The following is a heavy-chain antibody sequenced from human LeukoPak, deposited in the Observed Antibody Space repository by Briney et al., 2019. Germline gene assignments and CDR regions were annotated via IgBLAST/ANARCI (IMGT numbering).Heavy chain of an antibody. V-gene: IGHV3-21*01. CDR3: ARDLSYSRDDAFDL. CDR1: GFIFSRYS. Sequence: PGGSLRLSCAASGFIFSRYSMNWVRQTPGRGLEWVASISSSSNYMYYTDSVKGLFTIARDYAKHSLYLQMSSLRADDTALYYCARDLSYSRDDAFDLWGQGTMVTVSS. J-gene: IGHJ3*01. D-gene: IGHD3-22*01. CDR2: ISSSSNYM.